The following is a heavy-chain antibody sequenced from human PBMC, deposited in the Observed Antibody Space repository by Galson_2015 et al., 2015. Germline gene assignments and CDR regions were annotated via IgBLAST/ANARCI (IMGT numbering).Heavy chain of an antibody. J-gene: IGHJ4*02. D-gene: IGHD2-15*01. V-gene: IGHV3-23*01. Sequence: SLRLSCAASGFTFSSYAMSWVRQAPGEGLEWVSAISGGGSSTYYADSVKGRFTISRDNSKNTLYLQMNSLRAEDTAVYYCAKPHPGGRCGSCYSLVYWGQGTLVTVSS. CDR2: ISGGGSST. CDR3: AKPHPGGRCGSCYSLVY. CDR1: GFTFSSYA.